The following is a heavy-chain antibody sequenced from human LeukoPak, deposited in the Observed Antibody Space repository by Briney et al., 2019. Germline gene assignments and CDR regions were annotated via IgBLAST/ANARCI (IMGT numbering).Heavy chain of an antibody. J-gene: IGHJ4*02. CDR1: GFTFSSFG. Sequence: GGSLRLSCAASGFTFSSFGMHWVRQAPGKGLEWVASIWSDGSNGNYADPVKGRFTISRDNSKNTLYLQMISLRAEDTAVYYCAKDWSGPLDYWGQGTRVTVSS. CDR3: AKDWSGPLDY. CDR2: IWSDGSNG. D-gene: IGHD3/OR15-3a*01. V-gene: IGHV3-30*02.